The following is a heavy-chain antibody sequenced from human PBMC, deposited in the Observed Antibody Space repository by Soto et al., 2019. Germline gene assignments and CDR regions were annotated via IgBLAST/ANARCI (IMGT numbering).Heavy chain of an antibody. D-gene: IGHD6-19*01. CDR3: ARAVAVPASCDY. CDR2: INAGNGNT. CDR1: GYSFTSYA. J-gene: IGHJ4*02. Sequence: QVQLVQSGAEEKKPGASVKGSCKASGYSFTSYAMHWVRQAPGQRLEWMGWINAGNGNTKYSQKFQGRVTITRDTSASTAYMELSSLRSEDTAMFYGARAVAVPASCDYWGQGTLVTVSS. V-gene: IGHV1-3*05.